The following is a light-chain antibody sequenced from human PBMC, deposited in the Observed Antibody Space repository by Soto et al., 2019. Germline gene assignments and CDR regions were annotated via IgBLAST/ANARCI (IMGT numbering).Light chain of an antibody. V-gene: IGLV8-61*01. Sequence: QTVVTQEPSFSVSPGRTVTLTCGLSSGSVSTSSYPSWYQQTPGQAPRTLIYSTNTRSSGVPDRFSGSILGNKAALTITGAQADDESDYYCVLYMGSGVWVFGGGTKPTVL. CDR2: STN. CDR1: SGSVSTSSY. J-gene: IGLJ3*02. CDR3: VLYMGSGVWV.